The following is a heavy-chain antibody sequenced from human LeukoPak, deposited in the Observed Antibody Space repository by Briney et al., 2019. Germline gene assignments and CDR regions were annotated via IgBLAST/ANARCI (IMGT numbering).Heavy chain of an antibody. D-gene: IGHD4-17*01. Sequence: PGGSLRLSCAASGFTFSSYGMHWVRQAPGKGLEWVAIIWYDGSDKYYAQSVKGRFTISRDNSKNTLYLQMNSLRAEDTAVYYCATLGTTVTTSDYWGQGTLVTVSS. J-gene: IGHJ4*02. V-gene: IGHV3-33*01. CDR1: GFTFSSYG. CDR2: IWYDGSDK. CDR3: ATLGTTVTTSDY.